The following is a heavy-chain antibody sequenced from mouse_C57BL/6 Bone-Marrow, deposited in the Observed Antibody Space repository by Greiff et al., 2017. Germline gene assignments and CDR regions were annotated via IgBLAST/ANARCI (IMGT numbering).Heavy chain of an antibody. D-gene: IGHD1-2*01. J-gene: IGHJ4*01. CDR3: ARRRHYAMDY. CDR2: IDPRSGNT. Sequence: QVQLKQSGAELARPGASVKLSCKASGYTFTSYGISWVKQRTGQGLEWIGEIDPRSGNTYYNEKFKGKATLTADKSSSTAYMELRSLTSEDSAVYFCARRRHYAMDYWGQGTSVTVSS. CDR1: GYTFTSYG. V-gene: IGHV1-81*01.